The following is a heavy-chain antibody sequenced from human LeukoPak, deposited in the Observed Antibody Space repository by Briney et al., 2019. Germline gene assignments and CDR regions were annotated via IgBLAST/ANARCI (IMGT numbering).Heavy chain of an antibody. Sequence: ASVKVSCKASGYTFTSYAMRWVRQAPGQRLEWMGWINAGNGNTKYSQKFQGRVTITRDTSASTAYMELSSLRSEDTAVYYCARDAHMTTVTSGYYYGMDVWGKGTTVTVSS. CDR1: GYTFTSYA. J-gene: IGHJ6*04. CDR3: ARDAHMTTVTSGYYYGMDV. D-gene: IGHD4-17*01. V-gene: IGHV1-3*01. CDR2: INAGNGNT.